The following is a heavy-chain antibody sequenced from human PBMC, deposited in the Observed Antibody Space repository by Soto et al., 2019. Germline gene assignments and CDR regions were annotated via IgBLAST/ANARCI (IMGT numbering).Heavy chain of an antibody. Sequence: QVQLQESDAGLVKASQTLSLTCTVSGGSVSSGAYYWTWIRQRPGKGLEWIGYIYYSGSTYYSPSLKSRLSISLETSKTQFSLRLSAVTAADTAMYYCARARLRAVYAFDIWGQGTMVTVSS. J-gene: IGHJ3*02. CDR3: ARARLRAVYAFDI. CDR2: IYYSGST. V-gene: IGHV4-31*03. D-gene: IGHD5-12*01. CDR1: GGSVSSGAYY.